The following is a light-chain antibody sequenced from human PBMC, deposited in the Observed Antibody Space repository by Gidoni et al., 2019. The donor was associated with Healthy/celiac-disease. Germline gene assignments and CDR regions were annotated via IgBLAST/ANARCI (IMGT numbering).Light chain of an antibody. Sequence: DMQMTEASSTLSASAGDRVTITCRASQSIRSWLAWYQQKPGKAPKLLIYKASSLESGVPSRFRGSGSETEFTLTISSLQPDDFATYYCQQYNSYSPRGYSFGQGTKLEIK. J-gene: IGKJ2*03. CDR1: QSIRSW. CDR3: QQYNSYSPRGYS. CDR2: KAS. V-gene: IGKV1-5*03.